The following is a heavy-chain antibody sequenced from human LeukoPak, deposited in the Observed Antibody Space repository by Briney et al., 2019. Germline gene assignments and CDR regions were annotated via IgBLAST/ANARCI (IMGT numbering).Heavy chain of an antibody. CDR3: ARGSEAVPPYYDFWSGYSPNWFDP. D-gene: IGHD3-3*01. Sequence: SVKVSCKASGGTFSSYAISWVRQAPGQGLEGMGGIIPIFGTANYAQKFQGRVTLTADEPTSTAYIELSSLRSEDTAVYYCARGSEAVPPYYDFWSGYSPNWFDPWGQGTLVTVSS. CDR1: GGTFSSYA. CDR2: IIPIFGTA. V-gene: IGHV1-69*13. J-gene: IGHJ5*02.